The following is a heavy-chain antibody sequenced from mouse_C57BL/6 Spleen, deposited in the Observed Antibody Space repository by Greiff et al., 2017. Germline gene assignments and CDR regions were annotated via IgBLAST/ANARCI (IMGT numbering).Heavy chain of an antibody. V-gene: IGHV1-64*01. CDR3: ARGDYSNYLYYAMDY. Sequence: QVQLQESGAELVKPGASVKLSCKASGYTFTSYWMHWVKQRPGQGLEWIGMIHPNSGSTNYNEKFKSKATLTVDKSSSTAYMQLSSLTSEDSAVXYCARGDYSNYLYYAMDYWGQGTSVTVSS. CDR1: GYTFTSYW. J-gene: IGHJ4*01. CDR2: IHPNSGST. D-gene: IGHD2-5*01.